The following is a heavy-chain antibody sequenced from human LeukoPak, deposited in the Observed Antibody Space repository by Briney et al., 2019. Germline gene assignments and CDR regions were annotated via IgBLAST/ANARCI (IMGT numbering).Heavy chain of an antibody. V-gene: IGHV3-7*01. J-gene: IGHJ4*02. CDR3: ARDFDYGDY. CDR1: GFTFTDYW. Sequence: PGGSLRLSCAASGFTFTDYWMSWIRQAPGKGLEWVANIKRDGREKYYADYVKGRFAISRDNGKRSLSLQMNSLRADDSAVYYCARDFDYGDYWGQGTLVTVSS. CDR2: IKRDGREK.